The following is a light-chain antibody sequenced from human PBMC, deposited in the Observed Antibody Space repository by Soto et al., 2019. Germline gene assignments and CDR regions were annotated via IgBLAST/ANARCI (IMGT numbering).Light chain of an antibody. V-gene: IGKV3-15*01. Sequence: EMVMTQSPATLPVSPGESATLSCRASQSVSSNLACYQQKPGQAPRLLIYGASTRATGIPARFSGSGSGTEFTLTISSLQSEDFAVYYCQQYNNWPPITFGQGTRLEIK. CDR2: GAS. J-gene: IGKJ5*01. CDR3: QQYNNWPPIT. CDR1: QSVSSN.